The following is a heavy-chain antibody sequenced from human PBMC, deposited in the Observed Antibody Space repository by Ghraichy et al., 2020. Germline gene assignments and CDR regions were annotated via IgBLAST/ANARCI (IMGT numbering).Heavy chain of an antibody. V-gene: IGHV5-51*01. CDR3: ARRPRWLVQYGSNTDDAFDI. CDR1: GYSFTSYW. Sequence: GESLNISCKGSGYSFTSYWIGWVRQLPGKGLEWMGIIYPGDSDTRYSPSFQGQVTISADKSISTAYLQWSSLKASDTAMYYCARRPRWLVQYGSNTDDAFDIWGQGTMVTVSS. J-gene: IGHJ3*02. CDR2: IYPGDSDT. D-gene: IGHD6-19*01.